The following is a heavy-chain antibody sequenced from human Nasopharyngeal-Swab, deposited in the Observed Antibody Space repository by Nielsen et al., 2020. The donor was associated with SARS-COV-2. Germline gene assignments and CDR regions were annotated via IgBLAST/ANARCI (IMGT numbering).Heavy chain of an antibody. CDR2: INSDGSST. Sequence: GESLKISCAASGFTFSSYWMHWVRQAPGKGLVWVSRINSDGSSTTYADSVKGRFTISSDNAKNTLYLQMSRLRAEDTAVYYCARALIVAIPPRTIPHYWGQGTLVTVSS. D-gene: IGHD5-12*01. V-gene: IGHV3-74*01. CDR1: GFTFSSYW. CDR3: ARALIVAIPPRTIPHY. J-gene: IGHJ4*02.